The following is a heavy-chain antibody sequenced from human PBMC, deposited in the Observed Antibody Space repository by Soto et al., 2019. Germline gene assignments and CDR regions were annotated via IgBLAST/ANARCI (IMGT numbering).Heavy chain of an antibody. CDR2: IYYSGST. D-gene: IGHD2-21*02. J-gene: IGHJ6*02. V-gene: IGHV4-59*01. Sequence: SETLSLTCSVSGGSISSYYWSWIRQPPGKGLEWIGYIYYSGSTNYNPSLKSRVTISVDTSKNQFSLKLSSVTAADTAVYYCASGGDWYYYYYGMDVWGQGTTVTVYS. CDR3: ASGGDWYYYYYGMDV. CDR1: GGSISSYY.